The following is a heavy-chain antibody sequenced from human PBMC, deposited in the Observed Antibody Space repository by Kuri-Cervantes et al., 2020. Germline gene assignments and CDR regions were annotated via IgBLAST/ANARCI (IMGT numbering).Heavy chain of an antibody. CDR1: GYTFTSYY. V-gene: IGHV1-46*01. D-gene: IGHD2-21*02. Sequence: ASVKVSCKASGYTFTSYYMHWVRQAPGQGLEWMGIINPSGGSTSYAQKFQGRVTMTRDTSTSTVYMELSSLRSEDTAVYYCARSTVWIYCGGDCYSHYYYYGMDVWGQGTTVTVSS. J-gene: IGHJ6*02. CDR2: INPSGGST. CDR3: ARSTVWIYCGGDCYSHYYYYGMDV.